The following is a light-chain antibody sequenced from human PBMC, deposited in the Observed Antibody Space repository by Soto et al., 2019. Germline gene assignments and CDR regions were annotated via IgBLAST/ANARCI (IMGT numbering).Light chain of an antibody. J-gene: IGKJ2*01. CDR3: QQNYNTPYT. V-gene: IGKV1-39*01. CDR1: QAITTY. Sequence: DIQMTQSPSSLSASVGERVTITCRASQAITTYLNWYQQKPGKAPNLFIYAASTLQSGVPSRFSGSGSGTEFTLTISSLQPEDFATYYCQQNYNTPYTFGQGTKLEIK. CDR2: AAS.